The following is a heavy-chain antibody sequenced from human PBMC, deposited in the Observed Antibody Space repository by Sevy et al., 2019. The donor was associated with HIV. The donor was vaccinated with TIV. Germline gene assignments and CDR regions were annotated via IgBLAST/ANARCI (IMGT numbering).Heavy chain of an antibody. D-gene: IGHD2-15*01. CDR2: ITYDGAVR. CDR3: AREAGCSAKHDGFDF. CDR1: GLTFRTHA. J-gene: IGHJ6*02. Sequence: GGSLRLSCAASGLTFRTHAMHWVRQAPGKGLEWVTVITYDGAVRYYGESVRGRFTVSRDNAKNSLYLQMNSLRPDDTAVYYCAREAGCSAKHDGFDFWGQGTTVTVSS. V-gene: IGHV3-30-3*01.